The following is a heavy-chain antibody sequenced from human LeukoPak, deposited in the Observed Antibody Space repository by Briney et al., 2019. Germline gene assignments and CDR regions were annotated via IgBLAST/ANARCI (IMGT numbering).Heavy chain of an antibody. CDR1: GFIFSSYE. V-gene: IGHV3-48*03. J-gene: IGHJ4*02. CDR3: ARSPTGSGWYYFDY. Sequence: GGSPRLSCAASGFIFSSYEMNWVRQAPGKGLEWISYISNSGSTIYYADSVKGRFTISRDNAKNSLYLQMNSLRAEDTAVYYCARSPTGSGWYYFDYWGQGTLVTVSS. CDR2: ISNSGSTI. D-gene: IGHD6-19*01.